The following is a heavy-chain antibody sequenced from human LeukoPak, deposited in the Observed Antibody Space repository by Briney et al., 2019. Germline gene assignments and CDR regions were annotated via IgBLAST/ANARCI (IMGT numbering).Heavy chain of an antibody. CDR1: GGSISSYY. D-gene: IGHD2-15*01. V-gene: IGHV4-59*12. J-gene: IGHJ4*02. Sequence: SETLSLTCTVSGGSISSYYWSWIRQPPGKGLEWIGYIYYSGSTNYNPSLKSRVTISVDTSKNQFSLRLSSVTAADTAVYYCAREDPLVAARGLDYWGQGTLVTVSS. CDR3: AREDPLVAARGLDY. CDR2: IYYSGST.